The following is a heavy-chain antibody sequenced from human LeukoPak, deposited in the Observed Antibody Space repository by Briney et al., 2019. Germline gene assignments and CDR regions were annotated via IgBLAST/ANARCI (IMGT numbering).Heavy chain of an antibody. CDR1: GGSISTYY. V-gene: IGHV4-59*01. J-gene: IGHJ5*02. Sequence: PSETLSLTCTVSGGSISTYYWSWIRQSPGKGLEWIGHIYYGGGTNYNPSLKSRVTISIDTSKNHFSLKLTSVTAADTAVYYCARDSPRRWFDPWGQGILVTVSS. CDR2: IYYGGGT. CDR3: ARDSPRRWFDP.